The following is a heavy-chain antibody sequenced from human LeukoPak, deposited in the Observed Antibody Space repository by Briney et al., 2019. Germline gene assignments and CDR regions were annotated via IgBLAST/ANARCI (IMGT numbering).Heavy chain of an antibody. Sequence: SGGSLRLSCAASGFTFDDYAMHWVRQAPGKGLEWVSGISWNSGSIGYADSVKGRFTISRDNAKNSLYLQMNSLRAEDTALYYCAKDYYGSGSYFDAFDIWGQGTMVTVSS. D-gene: IGHD3-10*01. CDR1: GFTFDDYA. CDR2: ISWNSGSI. V-gene: IGHV3-9*01. J-gene: IGHJ3*02. CDR3: AKDYYGSGSYFDAFDI.